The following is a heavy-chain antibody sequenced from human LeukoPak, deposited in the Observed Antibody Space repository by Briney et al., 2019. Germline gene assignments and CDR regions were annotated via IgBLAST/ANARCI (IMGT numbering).Heavy chain of an antibody. J-gene: IGHJ6*03. D-gene: IGHD4-23*01. CDR3: ARGVGGSSFGYYYYYYMDV. Sequence: SETLSLTCTVSGGSISSGSYYWSWIRQPAGKGLEWIGRIYTSGSTNYNPSLKSRVTISVDTSKNQFSLKLSSVTAADTAVYYCARGVGGSSFGYYYYYYMDVWGKGTTVTVSS. V-gene: IGHV4-61*02. CDR1: GGSISSGSYY. CDR2: IYTSGST.